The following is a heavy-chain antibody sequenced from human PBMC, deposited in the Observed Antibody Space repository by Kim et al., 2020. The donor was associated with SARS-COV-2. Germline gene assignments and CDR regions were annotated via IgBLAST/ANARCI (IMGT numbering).Heavy chain of an antibody. Sequence: GGSLRLSCAASGFTFSSYAMHWVRQAPGKGLEWVAVISYDGSNKYYADSVKGRFTISRDNSKNTLYLQMNSLRAEDTAVYYCARDAYSYGSMYYYYYGM. CDR2: ISYDGSNK. CDR1: GFTFSSYA. V-gene: IGHV3-30-3*01. CDR3: ARDAYSYGSMYYYYYGM. J-gene: IGHJ6*01. D-gene: IGHD5-18*01.